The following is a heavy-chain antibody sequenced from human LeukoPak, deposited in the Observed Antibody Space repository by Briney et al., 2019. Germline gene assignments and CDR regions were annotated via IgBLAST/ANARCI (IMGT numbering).Heavy chain of an antibody. Sequence: GGSLRLSCAASGFTFSSYAMSWVRRAPGKGLEWVSAISGSGGSTYYADSVKGRFTISRDNSKNTLYLQMNSLRAEDTAVYYCAKDGTPIAVANLDYWGQGTLVTVSS. CDR3: AKDGTPIAVANLDY. CDR2: ISGSGGST. J-gene: IGHJ4*02. CDR1: GFTFSSYA. D-gene: IGHD6-19*01. V-gene: IGHV3-23*01.